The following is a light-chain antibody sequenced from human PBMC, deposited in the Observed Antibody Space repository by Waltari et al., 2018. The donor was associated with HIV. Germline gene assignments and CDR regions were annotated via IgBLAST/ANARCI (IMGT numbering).Light chain of an antibody. Sequence: QSVLTQPPSVSGAPGQRVTISCTGSTSNVGAGHDVHWSQHLLGTAPKLLIKGVYGRPSGVPDRFSGSKSGTSASLAITGLQAEDEADYYCQSYDSTLSAVIFGGGTKLTVL. CDR2: GVY. J-gene: IGLJ2*01. CDR1: TSNVGAGHD. V-gene: IGLV1-40*01. CDR3: QSYDSTLSAVI.